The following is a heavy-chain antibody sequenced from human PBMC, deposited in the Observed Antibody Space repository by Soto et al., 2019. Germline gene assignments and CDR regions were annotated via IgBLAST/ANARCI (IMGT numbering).Heavy chain of an antibody. CDR3: ARMSVIREYYYGMDV. CDR2: INHSGST. V-gene: IGHV4-34*01. CDR1: GGSFSGYY. J-gene: IGHJ6*02. Sequence: ASETLSLTCAVYGGSFSGYYWSWIRQPPGKGLEWIGEINHSGSTNYNPSLKSRVTISVDTSKNQFSLKLSSVTAADTAVYYCARMSVIREYYYGMDVWGQGTRSPSP. D-gene: IGHD4-4*01.